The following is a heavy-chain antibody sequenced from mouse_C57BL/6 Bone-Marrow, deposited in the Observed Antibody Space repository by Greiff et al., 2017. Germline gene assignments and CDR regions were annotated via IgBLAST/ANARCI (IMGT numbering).Heavy chain of an antibody. CDR2: ISSGGDYI. CDR3: TREDSGSSHWYFDV. CDR1: GFTFSSYA. D-gene: IGHD1-1*01. J-gene: IGHJ1*03. Sequence: EVKLMESGEGLVKPGGSLKLSCAASGFTFSSYAMSWVRQTPEKRLEWVAYISSGGDYIYYADTVKGRFTIARDNARNTLYLQMSSLKSEDTAMYYCTREDSGSSHWYFDVWGTGTTVTVSS. V-gene: IGHV5-9-1*02.